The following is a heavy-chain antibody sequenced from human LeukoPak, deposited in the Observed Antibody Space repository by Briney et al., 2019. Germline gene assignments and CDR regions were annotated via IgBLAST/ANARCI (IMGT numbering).Heavy chain of an antibody. CDR2: INHSGST. Sequence: SETLSLTCAVYGGSFSGYYLSWIRQPPGKGLEWIGEINHSGSTNYNPSLKSRVTISVDTSKNQFSLKLSSVTAADTAVYYCARGKVAARPRYFDYWGQGTLVTVSS. D-gene: IGHD6-6*01. V-gene: IGHV4-34*01. CDR1: GGSFSGYY. CDR3: ARGKVAARPRYFDY. J-gene: IGHJ4*02.